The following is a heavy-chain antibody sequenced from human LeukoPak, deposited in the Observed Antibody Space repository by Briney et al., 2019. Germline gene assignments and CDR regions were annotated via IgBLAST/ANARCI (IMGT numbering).Heavy chain of an antibody. CDR3: ARLRDNWFDP. CDR2: IYTSGST. J-gene: IGHJ5*02. CDR1: GGSISSGSYY. Sequence: SETLSLTCTVSGGSISSGSYYWSWIRQPAGKGLEWIGRIYTSGSTNYSPSLKSRVTISVDTSKNQFSLKLSSVTAADTAVYYCARLRDNWFDPWGQGPLVTVSS. V-gene: IGHV4-61*02.